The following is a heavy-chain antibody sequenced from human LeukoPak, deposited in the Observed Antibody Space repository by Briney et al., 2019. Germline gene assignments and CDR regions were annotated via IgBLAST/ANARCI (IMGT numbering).Heavy chain of an antibody. J-gene: IGHJ6*02. CDR2: IWYDGSNK. CDR1: GFTFSSYG. CDR3: ARDPYITMVRGVIITGGMDV. Sequence: GGSLRLSCAASGFTFSSYGMHWVRQAPGKGLEWVAVIWYDGSNKYYAGSVKGRFTISRDNSKNTLYLQMNSLRAEDTAVYYCARDPYITMVRGVIITGGMDVWGQGTTVTVSS. D-gene: IGHD3-10*01. V-gene: IGHV3-33*01.